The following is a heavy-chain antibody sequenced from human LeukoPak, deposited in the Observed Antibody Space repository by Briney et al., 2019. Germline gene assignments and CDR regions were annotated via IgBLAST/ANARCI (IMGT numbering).Heavy chain of an antibody. CDR2: ITGDGLTT. D-gene: IGHD6-13*01. J-gene: IGHJ4*02. CDR1: GFTFYDFA. CDR3: ARDDGSSWSLDC. Sequence: GGSLRLSCAASGFTFYDFAMHWVRQAPGKSLEWVSLITGDGLTTKYADSVKGRFTISRDSSKNSLYLQMNSLRSEDTALYYCARDDGSSWSLDCWGQGTLVTVSS. V-gene: IGHV3-43*02.